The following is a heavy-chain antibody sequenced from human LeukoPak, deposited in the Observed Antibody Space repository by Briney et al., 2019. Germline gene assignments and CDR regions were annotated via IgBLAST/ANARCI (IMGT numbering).Heavy chain of an antibody. J-gene: IGHJ3*02. CDR1: GFTFSDYY. D-gene: IGHD3-22*01. CDR3: ARASYYYDSSGYLSDAFDI. Sequence: GGSLRLSCAASGFTFSDYYMSWIRQAPGKGLEWVSYISSSGSTIYYADSVKGRFTISRDNAKNSLYLQMNSLRAEDTAVYYCARASYYYDSSGYLSDAFDIWGQGTMVTVSS. V-gene: IGHV3-11*04. CDR2: ISSSGSTI.